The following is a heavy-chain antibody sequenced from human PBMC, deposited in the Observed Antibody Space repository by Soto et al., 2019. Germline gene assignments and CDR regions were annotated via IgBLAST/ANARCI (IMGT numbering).Heavy chain of an antibody. V-gene: IGHV3-23*01. CDR2: ITGSGGST. D-gene: IGHD2-15*01. CDR3: AKVDGYCSGGSCFPGAFDI. CDR1: GFTFNNFA. J-gene: IGHJ3*02. Sequence: GGSLRLSCATSGFTFNNFAMTWVRKALGKGLEWVSTITGSGGSTYYADSVKGRHTISRDNSKNTLYLQMNSLRAEDTAVYYCAKVDGYCSGGSCFPGAFDIWGQGTMVTVSS.